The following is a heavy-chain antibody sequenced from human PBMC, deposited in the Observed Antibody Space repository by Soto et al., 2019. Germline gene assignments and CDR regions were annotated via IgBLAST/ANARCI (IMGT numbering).Heavy chain of an antibody. J-gene: IGHJ4*02. CDR1: GFTFSNAW. D-gene: IGHD6-19*01. Sequence: PGGSLRLSCAASGFTFSNAWMSWVRQAPGKGLEWVGRIKSKTDGGTTDYAAPVKGRFTISRDDSKNTLYLQMNSLKTEDTAVYYCTTASDRIAVAGTIYWGQGTLVTVSS. V-gene: IGHV3-15*01. CDR3: TTASDRIAVAGTIY. CDR2: IKSKTDGGTT.